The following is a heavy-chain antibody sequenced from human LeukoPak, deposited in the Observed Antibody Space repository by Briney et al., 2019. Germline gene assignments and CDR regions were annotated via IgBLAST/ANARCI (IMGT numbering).Heavy chain of an antibody. CDR1: GGSISSYY. CDR2: IYTSGST. Sequence: PSETLSLTCTVSGGSISSYYWSWIRQPAGKGLEWIGRIYTSGSTNYNPSLKSRVTMSVDTSKNQFSLKLSSVTAADTAVYYCARVLYYYGSGSYGRTNNWFDPWGQGTLVTVSS. D-gene: IGHD3-10*01. CDR3: ARVLYYYGSGSYGRTNNWFDP. J-gene: IGHJ5*02. V-gene: IGHV4-4*07.